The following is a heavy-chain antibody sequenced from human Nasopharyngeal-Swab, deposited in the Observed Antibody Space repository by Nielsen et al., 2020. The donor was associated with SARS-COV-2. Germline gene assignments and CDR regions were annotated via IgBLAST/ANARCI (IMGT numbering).Heavy chain of an antibody. J-gene: IGHJ4*02. CDR3: AKSLYTSTWSYYFDI. Sequence: SLKISCVASGFPFDDYAMSWVRLLQGRGLQWVAGITWNSGNIGYADSVKGRFTVSRDNADNSLFLQMDSLRPEDTAFYYCAKSLYTSTWSYYFDIWGQGSMVTVSS. V-gene: IGHV3-9*01. CDR2: ITWNSGNI. D-gene: IGHD6-13*01. CDR1: GFPFDDYA.